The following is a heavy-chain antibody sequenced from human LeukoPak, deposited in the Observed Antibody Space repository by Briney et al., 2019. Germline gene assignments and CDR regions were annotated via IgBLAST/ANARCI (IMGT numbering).Heavy chain of an antibody. CDR2: ISYDGSNK. J-gene: IGHJ5*02. Sequence: GGSLRLSCAASGFTFSSYAMHWVRQAPGKGLEWVAVISYDGSNKYYADSVEGRFIISRDNSKNTLYLQMNSLRAEDTAVYYCASSYYDFWSGYLGNWFDPWGQGTLVTVSS. D-gene: IGHD3-3*01. CDR1: GFTFSSYA. V-gene: IGHV3-30-3*01. CDR3: ASSYYDFWSGYLGNWFDP.